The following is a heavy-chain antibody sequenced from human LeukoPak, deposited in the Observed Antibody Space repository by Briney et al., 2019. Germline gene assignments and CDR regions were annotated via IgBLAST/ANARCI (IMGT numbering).Heavy chain of an antibody. Sequence: PGGSLRLSCAAPGFTFSSYGMHWVRQVPGKGLEWVAVISYDGSNKYYADSVKGRFTISRDNSKNTLYLQMNSLRVEDTAVYYCARDYFGELQLKYYFDYWGQGTLVTVSS. CDR2: ISYDGSNK. CDR1: GFTFSSYG. CDR3: ARDYFGELQLKYYFDY. D-gene: IGHD3-10*01. J-gene: IGHJ4*02. V-gene: IGHV3-30-3*01.